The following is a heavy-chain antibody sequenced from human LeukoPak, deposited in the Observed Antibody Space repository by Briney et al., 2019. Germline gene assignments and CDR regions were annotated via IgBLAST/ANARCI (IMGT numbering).Heavy chain of an antibody. CDR1: DGSINSYY. V-gene: IGHV4-59*01. Sequence: PSETLSLTCTVSDGSINSYYWTWVRQPPGKGLEWIGYIYYSGSTNYNPSLKSRVTISVDTSKNQFSLKLSSVTAADTAVYYCARWSSGYYNYFDYWGQGTLVTVSS. D-gene: IGHD3-22*01. CDR3: ARWSSGYYNYFDY. CDR2: IYYSGST. J-gene: IGHJ4*02.